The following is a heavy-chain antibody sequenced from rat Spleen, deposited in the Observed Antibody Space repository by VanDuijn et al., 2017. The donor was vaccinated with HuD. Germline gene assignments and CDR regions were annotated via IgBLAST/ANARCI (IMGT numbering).Heavy chain of an antibody. V-gene: IGHV5S10*01. CDR2: IIYDGSST. Sequence: EVQLVESGGGLVQPGRSLKLSCEVSGFTLSDYNMAWVRQAPRKGLEWVATIIYDGSSTYYRDSVKGRFTISRDNAKSTLYLQMDSLRSEDTATYYCARQDTSGYSNWFTYWGQGVMVTVSS. D-gene: IGHD4-3*01. J-gene: IGHJ2*01. CDR3: ARQDTSGYSNWFTY. CDR1: GFTLSDYN.